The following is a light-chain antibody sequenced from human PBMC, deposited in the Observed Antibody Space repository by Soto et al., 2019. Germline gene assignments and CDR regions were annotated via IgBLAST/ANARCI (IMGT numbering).Light chain of an antibody. J-gene: IGKJ3*01. CDR2: AAS. Sequence: DIQLTQSPSFLSASVGDRVTITCRASQGISSYLAWYQQKPGKAPKLLIYAASTLQSGVPSRFSGSGSGTEFTLTISSLQPEDFATYYCQQLNSYPLVGPATKVDIK. CDR3: QQLNSYPL. CDR1: QGISSY. V-gene: IGKV1-9*01.